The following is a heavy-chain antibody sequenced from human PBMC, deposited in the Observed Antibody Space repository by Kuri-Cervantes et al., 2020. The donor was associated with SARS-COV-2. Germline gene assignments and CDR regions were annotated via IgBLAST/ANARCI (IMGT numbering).Heavy chain of an antibody. V-gene: IGHV4-34*01. J-gene: IGHJ4*02. CDR1: GGSFSGYY. CDR3: ARTYSSSSLFYDY. CDR2: INHSGST. Sequence: GSLRLSCAVYGGSFSGYYWSWIRQPPGKGLEWIGEINHSGSTNYNPSLKSRVTISVDTSKNQFSLKLSSVPAADTAMYYCARTYSSSSLFYDYWGQGTLVTVSS. D-gene: IGHD6-6*01.